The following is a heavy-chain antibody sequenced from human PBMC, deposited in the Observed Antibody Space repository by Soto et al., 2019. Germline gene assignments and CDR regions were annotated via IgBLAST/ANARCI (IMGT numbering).Heavy chain of an antibody. D-gene: IGHD3-3*01. CDR2: ISDYGRV. CDR3: ARGGVEPFDY. CDR1: GFTFRNYW. Sequence: GGSLRLSCAASGFTFRNYWMRWVRQAPGKGLVWVSRISDYGRVNYADSVEGRFTISRDDAKSELYLQMSSLRLEDTAVYYCARGGVEPFDYWGQGALVTVSS. J-gene: IGHJ4*02. V-gene: IGHV3-74*01.